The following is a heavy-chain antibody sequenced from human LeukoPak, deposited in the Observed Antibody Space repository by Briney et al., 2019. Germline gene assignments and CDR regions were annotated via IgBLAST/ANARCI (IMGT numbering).Heavy chain of an antibody. J-gene: IGHJ4*02. Sequence: ASVKVSCKASGYTFTSYYMHRVRQAPGQGLEWMGIINPSGGSTSYAQKFQGRVTMTRDTSTSTVYMELSSLRSEDTAVYYCARGGNIVVVPAAIGVDYWGQGTLVTVSS. CDR2: INPSGGST. V-gene: IGHV1-46*01. D-gene: IGHD2-2*02. CDR3: ARGGNIVVVPAAIGVDY. CDR1: GYTFTSYY.